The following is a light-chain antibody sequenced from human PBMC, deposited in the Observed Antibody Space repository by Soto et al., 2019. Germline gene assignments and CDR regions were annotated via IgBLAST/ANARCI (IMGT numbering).Light chain of an antibody. CDR2: GAS. J-gene: IGKJ5*01. CDR1: QYVCSSS. Sequence: IGLAQFPGPPSFSPGERPPLSRLASQYVCSSSLAWYQQKRGQAPRLLIYGASSRVTGIPDRFSGSGSGTDFTLTISRLEPEDFAVYYCQQYGSSPITFGQGTRLEIK. V-gene: IGKV3-20*01. CDR3: QQYGSSPIT.